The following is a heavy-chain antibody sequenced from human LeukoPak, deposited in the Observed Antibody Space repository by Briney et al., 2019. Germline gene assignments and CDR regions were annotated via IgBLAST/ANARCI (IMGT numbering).Heavy chain of an antibody. V-gene: IGHV3-74*01. CDR3: ARDASSGSYYTDYFDY. J-gene: IGHJ4*01. CDR2: INSDGIST. D-gene: IGHD1-26*01. Sequence: GGSLRLSCAASGFTFSWYWMRWVRQAPGKGLVWVSRINSDGISTSYADSVKGRFTISRDNAKSTLYLQMNSLRAEDTAVYYCARDASSGSYYTDYFDYWGHGTLVTVSS. CDR1: GFTFSWYW.